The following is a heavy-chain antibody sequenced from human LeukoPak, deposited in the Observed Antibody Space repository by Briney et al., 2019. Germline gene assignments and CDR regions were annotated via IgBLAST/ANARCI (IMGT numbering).Heavy chain of an antibody. V-gene: IGHV3-30*18. D-gene: IGHD6-13*01. CDR3: AKLRGAAGNDSNY. CDR2: ISYDGSNK. CDR1: GFTFSSYG. J-gene: IGHJ4*02. Sequence: GGSLRLSCAASGFTFSSYGMHWVRQAPGKGLEWVAVISYDGSNKYYADSVKGRFTISRDNSKNTLYLQMNSLRAEDTAVYYCAKLRGAAGNDSNYWGQGTLVTVS.